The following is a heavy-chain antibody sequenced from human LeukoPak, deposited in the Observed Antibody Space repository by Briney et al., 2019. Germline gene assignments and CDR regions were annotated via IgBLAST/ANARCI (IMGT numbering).Heavy chain of an antibody. J-gene: IGHJ6*02. CDR1: GGTFSSYA. D-gene: IGHD2-15*01. CDR2: IIAFLSIA. CDR3: AREVVADEYYYCGMDV. V-gene: IGHV1-69*04. Sequence: ASVKVSCKASGGTFSSYAISWVRQAPGQGREWMGRIIAFLSIANYAPKFQARATITADKTTSTDYMEPSSLRSEDTAVYYCAREVVADEYYYCGMDVWGQGTTVTVSS.